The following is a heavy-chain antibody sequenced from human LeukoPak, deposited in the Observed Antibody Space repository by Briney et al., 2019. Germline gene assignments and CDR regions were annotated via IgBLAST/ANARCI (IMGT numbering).Heavy chain of an antibody. D-gene: IGHD3-10*01. J-gene: IGHJ6*03. Sequence: SETLSLTCTVSGGSISSYYWSWIRQPPGKGLEWIGYIYTSGSTNYNPSLKSRVTISVDTSKNQFSLKLSSVTAADTAVYYCARHRGIYYHYYYMDVWGKGTTVTVSS. CDR1: GGSISSYY. CDR2: IYTSGST. V-gene: IGHV4-4*09. CDR3: ARHRGIYYHYYYMDV.